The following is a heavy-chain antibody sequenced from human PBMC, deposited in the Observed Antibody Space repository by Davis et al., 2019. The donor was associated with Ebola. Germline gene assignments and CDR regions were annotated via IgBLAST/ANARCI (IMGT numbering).Heavy chain of an antibody. D-gene: IGHD2/OR15-2a*01. Sequence: GSLRPSCAVYGGSFSGYYWSWIRQPPGKGLEWIGEINHSGSTNYNPSLKSRVTISVDTSKNQFSLKLSSVTAADTAVYYCARGGGIWGFDPWGQGTLVTVSS. J-gene: IGHJ5*02. CDR1: GGSFSGYY. CDR3: ARGGGIWGFDP. V-gene: IGHV4-34*01. CDR2: INHSGST.